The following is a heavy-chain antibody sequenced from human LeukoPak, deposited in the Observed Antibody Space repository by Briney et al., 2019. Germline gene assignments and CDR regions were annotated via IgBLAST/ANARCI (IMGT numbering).Heavy chain of an antibody. Sequence: ASVKVSCKASGYTFTSYGISWVRQAPGQGLEWMGWISAYNGNTNYAQKLQGRVTMTTDTSTSTAYMELRSLRSDDTAVYYCARDKGGYSYAAYYFDYWGQGTLVTVSS. CDR1: GYTFTSYG. CDR2: ISAYNGNT. V-gene: IGHV1-18*01. CDR3: ARDKGGYSYAAYYFDY. J-gene: IGHJ4*02. D-gene: IGHD5-18*01.